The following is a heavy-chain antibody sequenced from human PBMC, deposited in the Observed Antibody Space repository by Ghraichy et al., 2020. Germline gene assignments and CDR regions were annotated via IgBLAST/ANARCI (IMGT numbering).Heavy chain of an antibody. D-gene: IGHD3-22*01. CDR2: ISGSGGST. CDR1: GFTFSSYA. V-gene: IGHV3-23*01. J-gene: IGHJ6*03. CDR3: AKAMDYYDSSGYWRPLRYYYYMDV. Sequence: GGSLRLSCAASGFTFSSYAMSWVRQAPGKGLEWVSAISGSGGSTYYADSVKGRFTISRDNSKNTLYLQMNSLRAEDTAVYYCAKAMDYYDSSGYWRPLRYYYYMDVWGKGTTVTVSS.